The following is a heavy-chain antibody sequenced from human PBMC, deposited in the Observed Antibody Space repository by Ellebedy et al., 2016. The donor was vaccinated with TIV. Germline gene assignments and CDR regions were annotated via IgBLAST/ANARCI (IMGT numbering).Heavy chain of an antibody. D-gene: IGHD3-22*01. Sequence: AASVKVSCKASGYTFTSFGISWVRQAPGQGLEWMGWISAYNGNTNYAQKLQGRVTMTTDTSTSTAYMELRSLRSDDTAVYYCARDGHYQHYYYYYGMDVWGQGTTVTVSS. J-gene: IGHJ6*02. CDR2: ISAYNGNT. CDR1: GYTFTSFG. CDR3: ARDGHYQHYYYYYGMDV. V-gene: IGHV1-18*01.